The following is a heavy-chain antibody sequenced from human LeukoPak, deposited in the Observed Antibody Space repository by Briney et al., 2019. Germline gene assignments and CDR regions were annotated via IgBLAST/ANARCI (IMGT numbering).Heavy chain of an antibody. D-gene: IGHD4-17*01. CDR2: IIPILGIA. CDR3: ARVPRSDDYGDFDDY. V-gene: IGHV1-69*04. CDR1: GGTFSSYA. J-gene: IGHJ4*02. Sequence: GSSVKVSCKASGGTFSSYAISWVRQAPGQGLEWMGRIIPILGIANYAQKFQGRVTITADKSTSTAYMELSSLRSEDTAVYYCARVPRSDDYGDFDDYWGQGTLVTVSS.